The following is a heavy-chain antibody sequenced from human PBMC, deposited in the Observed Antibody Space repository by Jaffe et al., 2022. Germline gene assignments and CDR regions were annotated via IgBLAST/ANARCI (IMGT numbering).Heavy chain of an antibody. Sequence: EVQLLQSGGGLVQPGGSLRLSCAASGFTFSSYAMTWVRQAPGKGLEWVSSLSGSGYTPNYADSVKGRFTISRDNSKNTLYLQMNNLRAEDTAVYYCAKPPPMNRGVQNAFDIWGQGTMVTVSS. CDR2: LSGSGYTP. J-gene: IGHJ3*02. V-gene: IGHV3-23*01. D-gene: IGHD3-10*01. CDR1: GFTFSSYA. CDR3: AKPPPMNRGVQNAFDI.